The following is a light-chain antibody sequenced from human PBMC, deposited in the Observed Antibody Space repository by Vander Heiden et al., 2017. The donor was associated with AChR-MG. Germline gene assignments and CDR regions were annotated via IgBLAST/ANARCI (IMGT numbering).Light chain of an antibody. CDR2: SGS. J-gene: IGKJ4*01. CDR1: QSIAGY. V-gene: IGKV1-39*01. Sequence: DTQMTQSPSSLSASVGDRVTITCRTSQSIAGYVNWYQQKPGRAPKVLIYSGSTLHSGAPSRFTGSASGTEFALTMSSLQPEDIRTYYCLRSARTAQTFGSAAKEQI. CDR3: LRSARTAQT.